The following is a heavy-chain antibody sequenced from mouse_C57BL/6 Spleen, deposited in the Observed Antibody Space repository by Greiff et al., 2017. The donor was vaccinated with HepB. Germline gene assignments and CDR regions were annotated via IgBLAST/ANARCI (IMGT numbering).Heavy chain of an antibody. CDR2: IDPANGNT. J-gene: IGHJ3*01. CDR1: GFNIKNTY. CDR3: ARGDYGSSPRFAY. Sequence: VQLQQSVAELVRPGASVKLSCTASGFNIKNTYMHWVKQRPEQGLEWIGRIDPANGNTKYAPKFQGKATITADTSSNTAYLQVSSLTSEDTAIYYCARGDYGSSPRFAYWGQGTLVTVSA. D-gene: IGHD1-1*01. V-gene: IGHV14-3*01.